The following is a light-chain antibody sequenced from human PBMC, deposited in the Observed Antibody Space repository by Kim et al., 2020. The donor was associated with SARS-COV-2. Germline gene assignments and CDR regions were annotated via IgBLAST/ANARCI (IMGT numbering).Light chain of an antibody. CDR1: QDIDYY. CDR3: QQYQNVPRT. CDR2: DAS. Sequence: SVSVGDRVTITCQASQDIDYYLNWYQQEPGKAPKVLIYDASKLKTGAPSRFRGSGSGTHFTFTISSLQPEDIATYYCQQYQNVPRTFGQGTKLEI. J-gene: IGKJ2*01. V-gene: IGKV1-33*01.